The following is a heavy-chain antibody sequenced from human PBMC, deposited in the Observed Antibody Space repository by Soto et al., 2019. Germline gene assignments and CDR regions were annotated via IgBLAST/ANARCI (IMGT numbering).Heavy chain of an antibody. CDR3: AKTSGSGYDFWSGYPGPLYYFDY. CDR2: ISGSGGST. V-gene: IGHV3-23*01. J-gene: IGHJ4*02. CDR1: GFTFSSYA. D-gene: IGHD3-3*01. Sequence: PGGSLRLSCAASGFTFSSYAMSWVRQAPGKGLEWVSAISGSGGSTYYADSVKGRFTISRDNSKNTLYLQMNSLRAEDTAVYYCAKTSGSGYDFWSGYPGPLYYFDYWGQGTLVTVSS.